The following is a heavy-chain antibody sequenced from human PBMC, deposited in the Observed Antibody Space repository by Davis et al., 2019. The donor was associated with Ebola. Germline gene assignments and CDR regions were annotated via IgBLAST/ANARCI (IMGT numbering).Heavy chain of an antibody. CDR2: INPNSGGT. CDR3: ARVPLKCSSTSCRSGWYFDL. J-gene: IGHJ2*01. CDR1: GYTFTGYY. V-gene: IGHV1-2*04. D-gene: IGHD2-2*01. Sequence: ASVKVSCKASGYTFTGYYMHWVRQAPGQGLEWMGWINPNSGGTNYAQKFQGWVTMTRDTSISTAYMELSRLRSDDTAVYYCARVPLKCSSTSCRSGWYFDLWGRGTLVTVSS.